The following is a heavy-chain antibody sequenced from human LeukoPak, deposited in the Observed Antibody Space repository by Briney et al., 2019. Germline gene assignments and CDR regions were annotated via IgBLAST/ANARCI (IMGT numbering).Heavy chain of an antibody. V-gene: IGHV3-23*01. CDR1: GFTFGSYA. CDR2: ISGSGGST. CDR3: AREEHYRRYFAL. J-gene: IGHJ2*01. D-gene: IGHD3-16*02. Sequence: GGSLRLSCAASGFTFGSYAMSWVRQAPGKGLEWVSAISGSGGSTYYADSVKGRFTISRDNSKNTLYLQMNSLRAEDTAVYFCAREEHYRRYFALWGRGTLVTVSS.